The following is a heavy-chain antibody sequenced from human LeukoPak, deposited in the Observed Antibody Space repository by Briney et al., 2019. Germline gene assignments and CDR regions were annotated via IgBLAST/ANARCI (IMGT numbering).Heavy chain of an antibody. D-gene: IGHD2/OR15-2a*01. CDR2: IYPGDSDT. Sequence: GEPLKISCKGSGYSFTSYWIGWVRQMPGKGLEWMGIIYPGDSDTRYSPSFQGQVTISADKSISTAYLQWSSLKASDTAMYYCARTSNYYYYYMDVWGKGTTVTVSS. CDR3: ARTSNYYYYYMDV. V-gene: IGHV5-51*01. CDR1: GYSFTSYW. J-gene: IGHJ6*03.